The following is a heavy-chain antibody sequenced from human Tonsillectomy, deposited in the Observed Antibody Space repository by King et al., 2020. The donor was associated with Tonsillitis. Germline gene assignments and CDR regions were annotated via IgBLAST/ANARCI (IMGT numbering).Heavy chain of an antibody. CDR3: TRGGTMIVVADY. J-gene: IGHJ4*02. D-gene: IGHD3-22*01. V-gene: IGHV3-49*03. CDR2: IRSRAYGGTT. Sequence: VQLVESGGGLVQPGRSLRLSCTASGFTFGDYTMSWFRQAPGKGLEWVGFIRSRAYGGTTEYAASVKGRFTISRDDSKSIAYLQMNSLKTEDTAVYYYTRGGTMIVVADYWGQGTLVTVSS. CDR1: GFTFGDYT.